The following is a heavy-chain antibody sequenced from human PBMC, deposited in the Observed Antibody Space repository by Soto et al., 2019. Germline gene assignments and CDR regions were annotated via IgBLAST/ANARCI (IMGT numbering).Heavy chain of an antibody. CDR3: AGASYYGSGSGYNWFDP. D-gene: IGHD3-10*01. CDR1: GGSISSYY. J-gene: IGHJ5*02. V-gene: IGHV4-59*01. CDR2: IYYSGST. Sequence: SETLSLTCTVSGGSISSYYWSWIRQPPGKGLEWIGYIYYSGSTNYNPSLKSRVTISVDTSKNQFSLKLSSVTAADTAVYYCAGASYYGSGSGYNWFDPWGQGTLVTVSS.